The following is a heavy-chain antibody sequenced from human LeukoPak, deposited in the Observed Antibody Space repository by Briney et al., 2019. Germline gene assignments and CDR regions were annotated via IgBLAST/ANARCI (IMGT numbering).Heavy chain of an antibody. J-gene: IGHJ4*02. CDR3: ASRYCSGGSCSRVVDY. CDR1: GGSISSSNW. Sequence: SGTLSLTCAVSGGSISSSNWWSWVRQPPGKGLEWIGEIYHSGSTSYNPSLKSRVTISVDKSKNQFSLKLSSVTAADTAVYYCASRYCSGGSCSRVVDYWGQGTLVTVSS. D-gene: IGHD2-15*01. V-gene: IGHV4-4*02. CDR2: IYHSGST.